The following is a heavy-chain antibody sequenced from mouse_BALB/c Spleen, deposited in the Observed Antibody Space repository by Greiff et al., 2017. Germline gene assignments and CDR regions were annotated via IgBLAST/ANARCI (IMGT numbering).Heavy chain of an antibody. CDR2: IYPGDGDT. Sequence: VQGVESGAELARPGASVKLSCKASGYTFTSYWMQWVKQRPGQGLEWIGAIYPGDGDTRYTQKFKGKATLTADKSSSTAYMQLSSLASEDSAVYYCARGDYYGPPFAYWGQGTLVTVSA. D-gene: IGHD1-2*01. J-gene: IGHJ3*01. V-gene: IGHV1-87*01. CDR3: ARGDYYGPPFAY. CDR1: GYTFTSYW.